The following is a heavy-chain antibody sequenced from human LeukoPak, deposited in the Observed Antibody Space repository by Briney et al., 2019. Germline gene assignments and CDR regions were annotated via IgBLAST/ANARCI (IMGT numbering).Heavy chain of an antibody. J-gene: IGHJ4*02. CDR3: ARVFNWNSRGGHYFDY. D-gene: IGHD1-7*01. CDR2: IKQDGSEK. CDR1: GFIFSSYW. Sequence: GGSLRLSCAASGFIFSSYWMSWVRQAPGKGLEWVANIKQDGSEKYYVDSVKGRFTISRDNAKNSLYLQMNSLRAGDTAVYYCARVFNWNSRGGHYFDYWGQGTLVTVSS. V-gene: IGHV3-7*01.